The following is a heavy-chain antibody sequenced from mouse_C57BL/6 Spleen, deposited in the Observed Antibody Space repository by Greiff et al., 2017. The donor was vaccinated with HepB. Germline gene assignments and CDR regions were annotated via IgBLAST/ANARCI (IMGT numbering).Heavy chain of an antibody. D-gene: IGHD2-1*01. V-gene: IGHV5-4*01. CDR2: ISDGGSYT. CDR3: ARDTYGNYSLDC. Sequence: EVKVEESGGGLVKPGGSLKLSCAASGFTFSSYAMSWVRQTPEKRLEWVATISDGGSYTYYPDNVKGRITISRDNAKNNQYLQMSHLKSEDTAMYYCARDTYGNYSLDCWGQGTTLTVSS. CDR1: GFTFSSYA. J-gene: IGHJ2*01.